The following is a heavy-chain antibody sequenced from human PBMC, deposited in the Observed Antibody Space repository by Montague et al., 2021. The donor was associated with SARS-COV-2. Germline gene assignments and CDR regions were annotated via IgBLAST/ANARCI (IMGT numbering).Heavy chain of an antibody. J-gene: IGHJ6*03. D-gene: IGHD3-10*01. V-gene: IGHV4-34*01. CDR3: ARLGDGVVPSPILGVGPYYSYYYMDV. Sequence: SKTLSPTCAVHGGSFSTYSWNWIRQPPGKGLEWIGEIHHGGSTSYNPSLKSRVTISADTSKNQFSLKLTSVAAADTAVYYCARLGDGVVPSPILGVGPYYSYYYMDVWGKGTTVTVSS. CDR1: GGSFSTYS. CDR2: IHHGGST.